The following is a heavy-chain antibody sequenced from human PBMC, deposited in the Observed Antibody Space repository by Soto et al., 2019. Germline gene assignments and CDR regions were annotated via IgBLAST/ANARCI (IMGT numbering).Heavy chain of an antibody. CDR3: ARVGHTYYYDSSGPLVDY. V-gene: IGHV1-18*01. D-gene: IGHD3-22*01. Sequence: ASVKVSCKASGYTFTSYGISWVRQAPGQGLEWMGWISAYNGNTNYAQKLQGRVTMTTDTSTSTAYMELRSLRSDDTAVYYCARVGHTYYYDSSGPLVDYWGQGTLVTVSS. CDR1: GYTFTSYG. J-gene: IGHJ4*02. CDR2: ISAYNGNT.